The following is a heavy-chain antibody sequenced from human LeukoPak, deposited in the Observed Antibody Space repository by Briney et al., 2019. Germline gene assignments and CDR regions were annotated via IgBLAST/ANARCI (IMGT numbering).Heavy chain of an antibody. CDR2: MNPNSGNT. Sequence: ASVKVSCKASGYTFTSYDINWVRQATGQGLEWMGWMNPNSGNTGYAQKFQGRVTITRNTSISTAYMELSSLRSEDTAVYYCARAGDSSSWYGYNWFDPWGQGTLVTVSS. CDR3: ARAGDSSSWYGYNWFDP. D-gene: IGHD6-13*01. V-gene: IGHV1-8*03. CDR1: GYTFTSYD. J-gene: IGHJ5*02.